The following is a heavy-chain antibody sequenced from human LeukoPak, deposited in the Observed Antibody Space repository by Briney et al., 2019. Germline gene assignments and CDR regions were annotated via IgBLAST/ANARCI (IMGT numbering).Heavy chain of an antibody. CDR2: ISSSGSTI. Sequence: GGSLRLSCAASGFTFSDYYMSWIRQAPGKGLEWVSYISSSGSTIYYADSVKGRFTISRDNAKNSLYLQMNSLRAEDTAMYFCAKRGVVIRVILVGFHRQAYYFESWGQGALVTVSS. CDR3: AKRGVVIRVILVGFHRQAYYFES. J-gene: IGHJ4*02. D-gene: IGHD3/OR15-3a*01. V-gene: IGHV3-11*01. CDR1: GFTFSDYY.